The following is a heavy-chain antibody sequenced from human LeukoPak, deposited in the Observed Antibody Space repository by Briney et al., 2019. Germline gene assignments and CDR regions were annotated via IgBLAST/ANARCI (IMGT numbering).Heavy chain of an antibody. CDR2: IKSDGAGT. CDR3: ARGGYGAYMG. J-gene: IGHJ4*02. Sequence: GGSLRLSCAASGFTFSSYWMHWVRQAPGKGLVWVSGIKSDGAGTSYVDSVKGRFTISRDNAKNTLDLQMNSLRAEDTAVYYCARGGYGAYMGWGQGMLVTVSS. V-gene: IGHV3-74*01. CDR1: GFTFSSYW. D-gene: IGHD4-17*01.